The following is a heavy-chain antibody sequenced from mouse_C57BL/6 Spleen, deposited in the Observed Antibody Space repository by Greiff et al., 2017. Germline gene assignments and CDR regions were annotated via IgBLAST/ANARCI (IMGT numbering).Heavy chain of an antibody. V-gene: IGHV1-64*01. D-gene: IGHD1-1*01. Sequence: QVHVKQPGAELVKPGASVKLSCKASGYTFTSYWMHWVKQRPGQGLEWIGMIHPNSGSTNYNEKFKSKATLTVDKSSSTAYMQLSSLTSEDSAVYYCARGGGSSSFYWYFDVWGTGTTVTVSS. CDR2: IHPNSGST. CDR3: ARGGGSSSFYWYFDV. CDR1: GYTFTSYW. J-gene: IGHJ1*03.